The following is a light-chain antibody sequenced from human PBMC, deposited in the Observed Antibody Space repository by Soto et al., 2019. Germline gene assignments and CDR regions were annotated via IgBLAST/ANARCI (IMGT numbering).Light chain of an antibody. J-gene: IGKJ4*01. CDR2: GAS. CDR1: QSVSNNF. CDR3: QQYGTSPLT. V-gene: IGKV3-20*01. Sequence: DIVLTQSPGTLSLSPGERAALSCGASQSVSNNFLAWYQQKPGQAPRLPISGASSRATGIPDRFSGSGSGTDFTLTITRVEPEDFAVYYCQQYGTSPLTFGGGTKVEIK.